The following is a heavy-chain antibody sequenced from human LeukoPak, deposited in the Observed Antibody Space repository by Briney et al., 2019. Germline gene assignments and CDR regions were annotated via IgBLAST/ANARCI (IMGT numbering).Heavy chain of an antibody. V-gene: IGHV4-39*01. CDR1: GGSISSSSYY. Sequence: SETLSLACTVSGGSISSSSYYWAWVRQPPGKGLEWIGSISYGVTTYYNPSRKSRVTISVDTSKNQFSLKLSSVTAADTAVCYCARHLRGASIYFDYWGQGTLVTVSS. CDR3: ARHLRGASIYFDY. CDR2: ISYGVTT. D-gene: IGHD1-26*01. J-gene: IGHJ4*02.